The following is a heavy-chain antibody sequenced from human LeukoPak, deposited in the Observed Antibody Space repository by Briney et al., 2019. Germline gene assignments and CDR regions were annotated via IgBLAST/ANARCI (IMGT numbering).Heavy chain of an antibody. CDR2: IKPDGSEK. D-gene: IGHD3-10*01. CDR3: AAGSYFDH. CDR1: GFTFRSYW. J-gene: IGHJ4*02. V-gene: IGHV3-7*01. Sequence: GGSLSLSCAASGFTFRSYWMSWARQAPGKGLECVANIKPDGSEKYYVDSVKGRFTISRDNAKNSLYLQMNGLRADDTAVYYCAAGSYFDHWGQGTLVAVSS.